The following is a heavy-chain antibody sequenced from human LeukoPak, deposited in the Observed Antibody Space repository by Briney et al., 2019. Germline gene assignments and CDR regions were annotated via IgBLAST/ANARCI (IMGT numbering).Heavy chain of an antibody. CDR2: IYTSGST. V-gene: IGHV4-61*02. D-gene: IGHD4-17*01. Sequence: SETLSLTCTVSGGSISSGSYYWSWIRQPAGKGLEWIGRIYTSGSTNYNPSLKSRVTISVDTSKNQFSLKLSSVTAADTAVYYCARDLAPGIDGDYVGDYWGQGTLVTVSS. J-gene: IGHJ4*02. CDR3: ARDLAPGIDGDYVGDY. CDR1: GGSISSGSYY.